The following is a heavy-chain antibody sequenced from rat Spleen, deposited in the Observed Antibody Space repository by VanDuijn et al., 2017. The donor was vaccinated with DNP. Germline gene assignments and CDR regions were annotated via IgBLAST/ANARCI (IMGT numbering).Heavy chain of an antibody. D-gene: IGHD3-8*01. CDR2: ITNSGDIS. CDR3: TSNPHIRTAAPFDY. CDR1: GFTFSDYY. J-gene: IGHJ2*01. Sequence: EVQLVESGGGLVQPGRSMKLSCAASGFTFSDYYMAWVRQAPKKGLEWVASITNSGDISYYSDSVKGRFSISRDNAKSTLYLQVNSLRSEDTATYYCTSNPHIRTAAPFDYWGQGVMVTVSS. V-gene: IGHV5-25*01.